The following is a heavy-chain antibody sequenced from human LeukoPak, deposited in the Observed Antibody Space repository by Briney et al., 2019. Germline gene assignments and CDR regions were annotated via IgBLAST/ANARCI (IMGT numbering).Heavy chain of an antibody. CDR1: GGTFGSYA. D-gene: IGHD3-3*01. CDR2: IIPIFGTA. V-gene: IGHV1-69*05. Sequence: SSVKVSCKASGGTFGSYAISWVRQAPGQGLEWMGRIIPIFGTANYAQKFQGRVTITTDESTSTAYMELSSPRSEDTAVYYCARGYYDFWSGSGPGWFDPWGQGTLVTVSS. CDR3: ARGYYDFWSGSGPGWFDP. J-gene: IGHJ5*02.